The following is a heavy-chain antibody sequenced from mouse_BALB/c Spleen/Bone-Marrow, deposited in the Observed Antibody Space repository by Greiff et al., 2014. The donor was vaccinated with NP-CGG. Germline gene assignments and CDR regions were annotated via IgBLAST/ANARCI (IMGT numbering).Heavy chain of an antibody. CDR3: ARSGKVRNAMDY. CDR2: ISGYYGDA. Sequence: QVQLQQSGAKLVRPGVSVKISCKGSGYTFTDHAIHWVKRSHAKSLEWIGVISGYYGDAIYNQKFEGKATMTVDKFSSTAYMELARLTSEDSAIYYCARSGKVRNAMDYWGQGTSVTVSS. D-gene: IGHD2-14*01. CDR1: GYTFTDHA. V-gene: IGHV1S137*01. J-gene: IGHJ4*01.